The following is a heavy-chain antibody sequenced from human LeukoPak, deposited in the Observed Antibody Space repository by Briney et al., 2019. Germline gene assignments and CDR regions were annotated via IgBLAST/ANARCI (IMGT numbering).Heavy chain of an antibody. J-gene: IGHJ3*02. Sequence: PSETLSLTCTVSGGSISSSSYYWGWIRQPPGKGLEWIGSIYYSGSTYYNPSLKSRVTISVDRSKNQFSLKLSSVTAADTAVYYCARVVDDAFDIWGQGTMVTVSS. CDR3: ARVVDDAFDI. V-gene: IGHV4-39*07. CDR1: GGSISSSSYY. CDR2: IYYSGST.